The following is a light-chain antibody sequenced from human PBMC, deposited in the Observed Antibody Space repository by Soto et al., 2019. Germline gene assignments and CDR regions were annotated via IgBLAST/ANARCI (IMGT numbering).Light chain of an antibody. Sequence: EVVLTQSPGTLSLSPGERATLSCRASQSVSSNYLAWYRQKPGQAPRLLIFDASNRATGIPARFSGSGSGTDFTLTISSLEPEDFAVYYCQQRSNWPPWTFGQGTKVDIK. CDR3: QQRSNWPPWT. CDR2: DAS. V-gene: IGKV3-11*01. J-gene: IGKJ1*01. CDR1: QSVSSNY.